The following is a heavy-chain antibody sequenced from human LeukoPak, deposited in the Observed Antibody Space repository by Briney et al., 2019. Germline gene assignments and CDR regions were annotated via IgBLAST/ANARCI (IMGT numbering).Heavy chain of an antibody. CDR2: IYPGDSDT. J-gene: IGHJ4*02. V-gene: IGHV5-51*01. Sequence: GEPLKISCKGSGYSFTSYWIGWVRQMPGKGLEWMGIIYPGDSDTRYSPSFQGQVTISADKSISTAYLQWSSLKASDTAMYYCARQYYDSSGYSFFDYWGQGTLVTVSS. CDR1: GYSFTSYW. CDR3: ARQYYDSSGYSFFDY. D-gene: IGHD3-22*01.